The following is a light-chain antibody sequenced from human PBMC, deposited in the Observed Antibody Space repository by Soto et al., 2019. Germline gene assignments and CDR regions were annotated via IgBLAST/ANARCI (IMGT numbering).Light chain of an antibody. CDR2: KAS. J-gene: IGKJ4*01. Sequence: DIQMTQSPSTLSASVGDRVTITCRASQSISSWLAWYQQKPGKAPKLLIYKASSLESGVPSRFSGSGSGTEFTLTISNLQPDDFATYYCQQYNSFTFGGGTKVEIK. V-gene: IGKV1-5*03. CDR1: QSISSW. CDR3: QQYNSFT.